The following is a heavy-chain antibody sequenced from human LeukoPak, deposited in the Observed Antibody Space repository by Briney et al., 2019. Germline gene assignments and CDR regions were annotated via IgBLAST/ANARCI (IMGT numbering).Heavy chain of an antibody. CDR2: IYYSGST. CDR1: GDSISSSSYS. Sequence: PSETLSLTCTVSGDSISSSSYSWGWIRQPPGKGLEWIGSIYYSGSTYYNPSLKSRVTISVDTSKNQFSLKLSSVTAADTAVYYCAGEGSGWPTSVVVDYWGQGTLVTVSS. V-gene: IGHV4-39*02. D-gene: IGHD6-19*01. J-gene: IGHJ4*02. CDR3: AGEGSGWPTSVVVDY.